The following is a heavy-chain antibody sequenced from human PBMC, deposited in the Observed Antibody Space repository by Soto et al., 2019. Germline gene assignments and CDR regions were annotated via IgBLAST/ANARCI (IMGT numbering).Heavy chain of an antibody. Sequence: QVQLVQSGAEVKKPGASVKVSCKASGYTFTSYGISWVRQAPGQGLEWMGWISAYNGNTNYAQKLQGRVTMTTDPSTSTAYMELRSLRADDTAVYYCAREGRLFLEWFPPLPLHYYYGMDVWGQGTTVTVSS. V-gene: IGHV1-18*01. J-gene: IGHJ6*02. CDR1: GYTFTSYG. CDR3: AREGRLFLEWFPPLPLHYYYGMDV. CDR2: ISAYNGNT. D-gene: IGHD3-3*01.